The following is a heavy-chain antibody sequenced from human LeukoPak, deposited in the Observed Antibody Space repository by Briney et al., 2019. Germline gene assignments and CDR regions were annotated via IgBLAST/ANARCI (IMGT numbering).Heavy chain of an antibody. V-gene: IGHV3-23*01. CDR2: ISGSGGST. D-gene: IGHD3-10*01. CDR3: ASPLFFGGLWNV. J-gene: IGHJ6*02. Sequence: GGSLRLSCAASGFTFSTYVMSWVRQAPGKGLEWVSAISGSGGSTYYADSVKGRFTISRDNSKNSLYLQMNSLRAEDTAVYYCASPLFFGGLWNVWGQGTTVTVSS. CDR1: GFTFSTYV.